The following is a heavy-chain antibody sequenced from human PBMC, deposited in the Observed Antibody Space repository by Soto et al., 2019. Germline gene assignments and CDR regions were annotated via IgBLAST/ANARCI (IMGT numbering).Heavy chain of an antibody. V-gene: IGHV3-33*01. CDR3: ARDDGLPDIGPDH. J-gene: IGHJ4*02. Sequence: QVQLVESGGGVVQPRRSMRLSCAASGFRFSNYGMHWVRQAPGKGLEWLAAIVADGTGLHYADSVRGRFTTSRDNSKNPLYLQLSRMGADDTAIYFCARDDGLPDIGPDHWGQGTLVTVSS. CDR2: IVADGTGL. CDR1: GFRFSNYG.